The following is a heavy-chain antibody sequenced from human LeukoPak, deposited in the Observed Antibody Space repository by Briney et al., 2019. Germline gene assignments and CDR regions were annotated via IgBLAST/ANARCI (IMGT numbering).Heavy chain of an antibody. Sequence: SGPALVKPCQALTLTFSSSAISRITSGMCVSWIRQPPGKALEWLARIDWDDAKYYSTSLKTRITISQDTSKNQAVLTMTNMATVDTKTGCISPPPATYSSGQRTPGTVSS. J-gene: IGHJ5*01. CDR3: SPPPATYS. CDR2: IDWDDAK. CDR1: AISRITSGMC. D-gene: IGHD5-24*01. V-gene: IGHV2-70*11.